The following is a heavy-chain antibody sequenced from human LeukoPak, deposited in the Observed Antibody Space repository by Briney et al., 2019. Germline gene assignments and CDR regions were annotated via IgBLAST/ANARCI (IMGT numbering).Heavy chain of an antibody. J-gene: IGHJ4*02. Sequence: PGGSLRLSCAASGFTVSSNYMSWVRQAPGKGLEWVSVIYSGGSTYYADSVKGRFTISRDNSKNTLYLQMNSLRAEDTAVYYCARIPPGLGESIDYWGQGTLVTVSS. CDR2: IYSGGST. D-gene: IGHD3-10*01. CDR3: ARIPPGLGESIDY. V-gene: IGHV3-53*01. CDR1: GFTVSSNY.